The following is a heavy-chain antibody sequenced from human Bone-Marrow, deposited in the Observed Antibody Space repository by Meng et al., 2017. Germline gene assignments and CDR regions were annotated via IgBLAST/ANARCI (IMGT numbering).Heavy chain of an antibody. CDR2: INWNGGST. V-gene: IGHV3-20*04. CDR3: ARGLWLGEWSLLAPYAFDI. CDR1: GFTFDDYG. D-gene: IGHD3-10*01. J-gene: IGHJ3*02. Sequence: GGSLRLSCAASGFTFDDYGMSWVRQAPGKGLEWVSGINWNGGSTGYADSVKGRFTISRDNAKNSLYLQMNSLRAEDTALYYCARGLWLGEWSLLAPYAFDIWGQGTMVTVSS.